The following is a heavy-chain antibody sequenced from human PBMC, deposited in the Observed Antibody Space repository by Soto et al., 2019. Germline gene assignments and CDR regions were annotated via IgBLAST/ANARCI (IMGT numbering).Heavy chain of an antibody. J-gene: IGHJ6*02. CDR2: IYPGDSDT. V-gene: IGHV5-51*01. CDR1: GYSFTSYL. CDR3: ARLSDGYDSDYYYGMDV. D-gene: IGHD5-12*01. Sequence: GESLKISCKGSGYSFTSYLIGWVRQMPGKGLEWMGIIYPGDSDTRYSPSFQGQVTISADNSISTAFLQWSSLKASDTAMYYCARLSDGYDSDYYYGMDVWGQGTTVTVSS.